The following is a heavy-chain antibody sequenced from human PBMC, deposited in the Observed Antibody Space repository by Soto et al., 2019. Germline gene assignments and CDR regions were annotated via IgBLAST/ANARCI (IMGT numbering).Heavy chain of an antibody. J-gene: IGHJ3*02. CDR2: INPNSGDT. D-gene: IGHD2-2*02. CDR3: ARESGIVVVPAAINAFDI. Sequence: XSVEVSCKTSGYTFTGYYMHWVRQAPGQGLEWMGWINPNSGDTNYAQKFQGRVTMAGDTSISTAYMELSRLRSDDTAVYYCARESGIVVVPAAINAFDIWGQGTMVTVSS. CDR1: GYTFTGYY. V-gene: IGHV1-2*02.